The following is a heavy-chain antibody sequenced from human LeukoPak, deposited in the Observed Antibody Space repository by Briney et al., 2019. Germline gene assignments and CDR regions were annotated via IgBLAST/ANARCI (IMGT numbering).Heavy chain of an antibody. CDR3: AKDRGALGTSGSTFES. Sequence: SVKVSCKASEVTFSSYSISWVRQAPGQGLEWMGRISPTFGTEQYAQNFQGRVTITADTSTTTVYMELSGLRSEDTAIYFCAKDRGALGTSGSTFESWGQGTLVTVSS. V-gene: IGHV1-69*06. CDR1: EVTFSSYS. J-gene: IGHJ4*02. D-gene: IGHD3-10*01. CDR2: ISPTFGTE.